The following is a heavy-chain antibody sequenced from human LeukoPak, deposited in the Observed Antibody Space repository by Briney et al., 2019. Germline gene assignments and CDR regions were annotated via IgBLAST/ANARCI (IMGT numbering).Heavy chain of an antibody. CDR2: IYYSGST. CDR1: GGSISSYY. V-gene: IGHV4-59*01. D-gene: IGHD3-9*01. CDR3: ARGPIIGFDY. Sequence: SETLSLTCTVSGGSISSYYWSWIRQPPGKGLEWIGYIYYSGSTNYNPPLKSRVTISVDTSKNQFSLKLSSVTAADTAVYYCARGPIIGFDYWGQGTLVTVSS. J-gene: IGHJ4*02.